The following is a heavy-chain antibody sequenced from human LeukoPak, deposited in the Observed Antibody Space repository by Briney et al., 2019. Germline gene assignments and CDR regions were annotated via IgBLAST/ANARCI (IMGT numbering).Heavy chain of an antibody. CDR3: ARVFVDVWELLPLLFDY. Sequence: PSETLSLTCTVSGGSMSSYYWSWIRQPPGKGLEWIGYIYYSGSTYYNPSLKSRVTISVDTSKNQFSLKLSSVTAADTAVYYCARVFVDVWELLPLLFDYWGQGTLVTVSS. CDR2: IYYSGST. J-gene: IGHJ4*02. CDR1: GGSMSSYY. D-gene: IGHD1-26*01. V-gene: IGHV4-59*12.